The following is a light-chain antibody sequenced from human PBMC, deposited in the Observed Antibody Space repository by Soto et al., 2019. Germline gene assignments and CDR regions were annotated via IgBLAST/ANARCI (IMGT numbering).Light chain of an antibody. CDR1: SSNIGNNY. Sequence: QSVLTQPPSASGTPGQRVAISCSGSSSNIGNNYVDWYQQLPGTAPKLLIYRNNQRPSGVPDRFSGSKSGTSASLAISGLRSEDEADYYCAAWDDSLGGVVFGGGTKVTVL. V-gene: IGLV1-47*01. CDR3: AAWDDSLGGVV. J-gene: IGLJ2*01. CDR2: RNN.